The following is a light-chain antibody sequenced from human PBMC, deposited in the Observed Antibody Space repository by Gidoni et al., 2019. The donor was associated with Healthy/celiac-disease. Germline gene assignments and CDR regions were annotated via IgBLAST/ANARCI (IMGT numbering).Light chain of an antibody. CDR1: PSVSSY. J-gene: IGKJ5*01. V-gene: IGKV3-11*01. CDR2: DAS. CDR3: QQRSNWPPLT. Sequence: EIVLTQSPATLSLSPGERATLSCRASPSVSSYLAWYQQKPGQAPRLLIYDASNRATGIPARFRGSGSGTDFTLTISSLEPEDFAVYYCQQRSNWPPLTFGQGTRLEIK.